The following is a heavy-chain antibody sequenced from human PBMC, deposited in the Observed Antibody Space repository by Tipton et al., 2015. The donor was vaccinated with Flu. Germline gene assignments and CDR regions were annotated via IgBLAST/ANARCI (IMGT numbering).Heavy chain of an antibody. CDR1: GASISSRSYY. CDR2: IYSSGST. J-gene: IGHJ1*01. CDR3: AREKDSRGSEYFQH. V-gene: IGHV4-39*06. Sequence: TLSLTCTVSGASISSRSYYWGWIRQPPGKGLEWIGCIYSSGSTYYNPSLNSRVTISLDTSKNQFALKLSSVTAADTAVYYCAREKDSRGSEYFQHWGQGTLVTVSS. D-gene: IGHD6-19*01.